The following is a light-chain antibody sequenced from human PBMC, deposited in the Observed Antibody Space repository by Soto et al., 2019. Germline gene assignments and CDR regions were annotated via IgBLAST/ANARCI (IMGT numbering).Light chain of an antibody. Sequence: NFMLTQPHSVSESPGKTVTISCTRSSGSIANNYVQWYQQRPGSVPSTVIYEDNRRPSGVPERFSGSVDSSSNSASLTISGLRPEDEADYYCQSYDSANRGVFGGGTKLTVL. CDR1: SGSIANNY. V-gene: IGLV6-57*04. CDR2: EDN. CDR3: QSYDSANRGV. J-gene: IGLJ3*02.